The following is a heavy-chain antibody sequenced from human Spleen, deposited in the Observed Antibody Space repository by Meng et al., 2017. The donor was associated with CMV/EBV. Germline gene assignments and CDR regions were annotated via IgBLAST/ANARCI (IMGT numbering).Heavy chain of an antibody. CDR3: ARGLSVQWIRSSLRIDS. CDR2: INHSGST. V-gene: IGHV4-34*01. Sequence: SETLSLTCAVSGGSFSGYYWSWIRQPPGKGLEWIGEINHSGSTNYNPPLKSRLTISVDTSKNQFSLKLTSMTAADTAVYYCARGLSVQWIRSSLRIDSWGQGTLVTVSS. J-gene: IGHJ4*02. CDR1: GGSFSGYY. D-gene: IGHD5-12*01.